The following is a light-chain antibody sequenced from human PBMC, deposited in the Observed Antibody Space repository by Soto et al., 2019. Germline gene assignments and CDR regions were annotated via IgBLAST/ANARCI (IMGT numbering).Light chain of an antibody. V-gene: IGLV3-25*03. Sequence: SSELTQPPSVSVSPGQTARIICSGDALAKQIAYWYQQKPGQAPVLVIYKDSERPSGIPVRFSGSNSGTTVTLTISGVQAEDEADYYCQSADSSGSYRVFGGGTKLTVL. CDR3: QSADSSGSYRV. J-gene: IGLJ2*01. CDR2: KDS. CDR1: ALAKQI.